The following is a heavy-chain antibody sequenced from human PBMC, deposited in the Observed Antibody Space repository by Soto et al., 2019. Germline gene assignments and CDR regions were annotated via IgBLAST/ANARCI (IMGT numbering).Heavy chain of an antibody. Sequence: AGGSLRLSCAASGFTFSSYGMHWVRQAPGKGLEWVAVIWYDGSNKYYADSVKGRFTISRDNSKNTLYLQMNSLRAEDTAVYYCARVGRYFDWLFSFDYWGQGTLVTVSS. V-gene: IGHV3-33*01. D-gene: IGHD3-9*01. J-gene: IGHJ4*02. CDR1: GFTFSSYG. CDR2: IWYDGSNK. CDR3: ARVGRYFDWLFSFDY.